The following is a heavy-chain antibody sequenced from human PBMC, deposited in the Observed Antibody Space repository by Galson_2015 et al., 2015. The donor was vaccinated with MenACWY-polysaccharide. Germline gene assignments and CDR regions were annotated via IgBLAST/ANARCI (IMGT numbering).Heavy chain of an antibody. D-gene: IGHD1-26*01. CDR3: ARVEKYSGSYYILH. CDR1: GYSISSGYY. V-gene: IGHV4-38-2*01. J-gene: IGHJ4*02. Sequence: SETLSLTCAVSGYSISSGYYWGWIRQPPGKGPEWIGSIYHSGSTYYIPSLKSRFTITVDTSKNQFSLKLSSVTAADTAVYYCARVEKYSGSYYILHWGQGTLVTVSS. CDR2: IYHSGST.